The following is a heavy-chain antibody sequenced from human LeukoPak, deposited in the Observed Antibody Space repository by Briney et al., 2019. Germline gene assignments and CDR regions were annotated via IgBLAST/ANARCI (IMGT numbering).Heavy chain of an antibody. V-gene: IGHV4-34*01. J-gene: IGHJ4*02. D-gene: IGHD2-15*01. CDR3: AVSGGSGNLDC. CDR2: INHSGST. CDR1: GGSFSGYY. Sequence: PSETLSLTCAVYGGSFSGYYWSWIRQPPGKGLEWIGEINHSGSTNYNPSLKSRVTISVDTSKNQFSLKLSSVTAADTAVYYCAVSGGSGNLDCWGQGTLVTVSS.